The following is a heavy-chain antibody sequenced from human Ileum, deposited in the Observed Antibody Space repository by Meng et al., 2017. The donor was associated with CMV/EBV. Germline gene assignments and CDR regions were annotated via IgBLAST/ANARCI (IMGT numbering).Heavy chain of an antibody. Sequence: ASVKVSCKASGYTFTNYYMHWVRQAPGQGLEWMGIINPSGDRTRYAQKFQGRLTMTRDTSTSTVYMELSSLRSEDTAVYYCARDRFVAEYNLPNNWFDPWGQGTLVTVS. CDR1: GYTFTNYY. V-gene: IGHV1-46*01. CDR2: INPSGDRT. CDR3: ARDRFVAEYNLPNNWFDP. D-gene: IGHD1-1*01. J-gene: IGHJ5*02.